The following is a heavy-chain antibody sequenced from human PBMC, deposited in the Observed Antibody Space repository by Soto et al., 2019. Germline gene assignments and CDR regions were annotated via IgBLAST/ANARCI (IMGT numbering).Heavy chain of an antibody. J-gene: IGHJ5*02. V-gene: IGHV1-2*02. CDR2: INPNSGAT. D-gene: IGHD1-7*01. CDR1: GYTFTGHF. Sequence: PSVKVSCKASGYTFTGHFLHWVRQAPGQGLEWMGWINPNSGATNSAPKVQGRVTMTSDTSIRTVYLEMNRLTSDDTAIYYCVRQWNSRPYNWLDAWGQGTLATVSS. CDR3: VRQWNSRPYNWLDA.